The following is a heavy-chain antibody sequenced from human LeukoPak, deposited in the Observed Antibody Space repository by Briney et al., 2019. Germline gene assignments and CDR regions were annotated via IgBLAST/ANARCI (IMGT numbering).Heavy chain of an antibody. Sequence: PSETLSLTCTVSGGSISRSSYYWGWIRQPPGKGLEWIGSIYYSGSTYYNPSLKSRVTISVDTSKNQFSLRLTSVTAADTAVYYCARHRVYSAYELVVTSYFDSWGQGTLVTVSS. D-gene: IGHD5-12*01. CDR2: IYYSGST. CDR3: ARHRVYSAYELVVTSYFDS. CDR1: GGSISRSSYY. V-gene: IGHV4-39*01. J-gene: IGHJ4*02.